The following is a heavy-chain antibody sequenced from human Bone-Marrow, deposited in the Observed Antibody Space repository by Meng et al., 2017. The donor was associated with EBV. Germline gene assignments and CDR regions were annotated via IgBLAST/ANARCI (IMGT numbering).Heavy chain of an antibody. CDR3: ARMSYGSGSYYNWFDP. V-gene: IGHV1-2*06. Sequence: QGRVVQCGAEVKKPGASVKVSCKASGYTFTGYYMHWVRQAPGQGLEWMGRINPNSGGTNYAQKFQGRVTMTRDTSISTAYMELSRLRSDDTAVYYCARMSYGSGSYYNWFDPWGQGTLVTVSS. J-gene: IGHJ5*02. CDR2: INPNSGGT. CDR1: GYTFTGYY. D-gene: IGHD3-10*01.